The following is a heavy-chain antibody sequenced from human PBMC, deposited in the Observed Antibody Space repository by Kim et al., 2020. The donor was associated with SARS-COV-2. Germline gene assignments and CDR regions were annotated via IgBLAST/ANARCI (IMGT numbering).Heavy chain of an antibody. V-gene: IGHV4-39*01. D-gene: IGHD6-13*01. CDR1: GGSISSSSYY. J-gene: IGHJ4*02. CDR3: ASPGIAAAGTPPGY. Sequence: SETLSLTCTVSGGSISSSSYYWGWIRQPPGKGLEWIGSIYYSGSTYYNPSLKSRVTISVDTSKNQFSLKLSSVTAADTAVYYCASPGIAAAGTPPGYWGQGTLVTVSS. CDR2: IYYSGST.